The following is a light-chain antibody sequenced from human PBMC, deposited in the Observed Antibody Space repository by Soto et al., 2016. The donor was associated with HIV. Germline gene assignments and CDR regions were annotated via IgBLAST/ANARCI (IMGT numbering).Light chain of an antibody. CDR1: ESLLYSNGNNY. V-gene: IGKV2-28*01. Sequence: DIVMTQSPLSLPVTPGEPASISCRSSESLLYSNGNNYLDWYHQKPGQSPQLLIYLGSNRASGVPDRFSGSGSGTDFTLTISRVEAEDVGVYYCMQARQTPPTFGGGTRVEXK. J-gene: IGKJ4*01. CDR2: LGS. CDR3: MQARQTPPT.